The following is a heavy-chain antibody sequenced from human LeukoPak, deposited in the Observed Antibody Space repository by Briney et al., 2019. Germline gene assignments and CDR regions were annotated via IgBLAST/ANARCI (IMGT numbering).Heavy chain of an antibody. CDR2: INYNGEIT. V-gene: IGHV4-34*01. Sequence: SETLSLTCAVPGGSFSGYLWSWLRQPPGKGLEWVGEINYNGEITNYNPSLKSRVTISIDKSKNQFSLKLTSVTAADTAVYYCTRSGLTGMRKYPRADYYYYGMDAWGQGTAVTVSS. J-gene: IGHJ6*02. D-gene: IGHD1-14*01. CDR3: TRSGLTGMRKYPRADYYYYGMDA. CDR1: GGSFSGYL.